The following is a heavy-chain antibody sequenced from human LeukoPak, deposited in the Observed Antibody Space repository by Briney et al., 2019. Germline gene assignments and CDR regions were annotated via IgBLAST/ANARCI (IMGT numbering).Heavy chain of an antibody. Sequence: GGSLRLSCAVSGFTFSGFWMSWSRQAPGKALEWVASINSDGSEGYYADVVKGRFTISRDNAKNSLYLQINSLRAEDTAVYHCARSSYSSSSSVWGQGTMVTVSS. CDR1: GFTFSGFW. V-gene: IGHV3-7*03. D-gene: IGHD6-6*01. J-gene: IGHJ3*01. CDR2: INSDGSEG. CDR3: ARSSYSSSSSV.